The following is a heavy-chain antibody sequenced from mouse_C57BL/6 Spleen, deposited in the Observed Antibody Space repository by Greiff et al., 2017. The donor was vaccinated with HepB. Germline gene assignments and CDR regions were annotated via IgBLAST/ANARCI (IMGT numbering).Heavy chain of an antibody. CDR3: ARTVYGSPDY. V-gene: IGHV1-55*01. CDR2: IYPGSGST. D-gene: IGHD1-1*01. Sequence: QVQLKESGAELVKPGASVKMSCKASGYTFTSYWITWVKQRPGQGLEWIGDIYPGSGSTNYNEKFKSKATLTVDTSSSTAYMQLSSLTSEDSAVYYCARTVYGSPDYWGQGTTLTVSS. CDR1: GYTFTSYW. J-gene: IGHJ2*01.